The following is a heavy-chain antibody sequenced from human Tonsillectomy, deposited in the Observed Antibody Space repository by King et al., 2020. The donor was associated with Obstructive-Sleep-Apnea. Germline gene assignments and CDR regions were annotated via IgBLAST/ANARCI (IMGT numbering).Heavy chain of an antibody. Sequence: QLVQSGGGLVQPGGSLRLSCAASGFTFSIYWMSWVRQAPGKGLEWVAPIKQDGGEKYYVDSVKGRFTISRDDAKNSLYLQMNSLRAEDTAIYYCARTSRTSYFDTSGHRLDYWGQGTLVTVSS. CDR1: GFTFSIYW. D-gene: IGHD3-22*01. CDR2: IKQDGGEK. V-gene: IGHV3-7*03. CDR3: ARTSRTSYFDTSGHRLDY. J-gene: IGHJ4*02.